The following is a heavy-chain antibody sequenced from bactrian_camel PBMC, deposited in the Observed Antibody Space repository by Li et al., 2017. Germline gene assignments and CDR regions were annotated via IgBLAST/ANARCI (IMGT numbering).Heavy chain of an antibody. Sequence: VQLVESGGGLVQPGGSLRLSCVVSGFTISDVAVSWVRQAPGKGPEWVSAINSGGGSTYYAEFLKGRFSISRDNAKNTLYLQLNSLKTEDTAVYYCAADPSRELWVGYPPYKYWGQGTQVTVS. CDR3: AADPSRELWVGYPPYKY. V-gene: IGHV3S31*01. CDR1: GFTISDVA. J-gene: IGHJ4*01. CDR2: INSGGGST. D-gene: IGHD5*01.